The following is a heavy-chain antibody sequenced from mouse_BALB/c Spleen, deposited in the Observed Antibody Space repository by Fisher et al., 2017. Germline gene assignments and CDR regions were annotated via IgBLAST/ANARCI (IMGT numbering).Heavy chain of an antibody. D-gene: IGHD2-4*01. CDR3: ARSDYDDYAMDY. V-gene: IGHV1-19*01. Sequence: KFKGKATLTVDKSSSTAYMELNSLTSEDSAVYYCARSDYDDYAMDYWGQGTSVTVSS. J-gene: IGHJ4*01.